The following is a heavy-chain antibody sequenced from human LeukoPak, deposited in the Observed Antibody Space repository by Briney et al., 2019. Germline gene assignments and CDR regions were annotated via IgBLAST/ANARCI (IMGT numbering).Heavy chain of an antibody. J-gene: IGHJ4*02. CDR1: GFNFSSYW. CDR3: ARDGSNFDPFDY. Sequence: GGSLRLSCAASGFNFSSYWMHWVRQSPGKGLVWVSSINSDGSSTSYADSVKGRFTISRDNAKNTLYLQMNSLRAEDAAVYYCARDGSNFDPFDYWGQGTLVTVSS. D-gene: IGHD4-11*01. V-gene: IGHV3-74*01. CDR2: INSDGSST.